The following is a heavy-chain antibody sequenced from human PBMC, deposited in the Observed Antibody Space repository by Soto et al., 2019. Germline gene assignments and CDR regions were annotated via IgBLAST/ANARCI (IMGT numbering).Heavy chain of an antibody. CDR3: AKEGGRATPSPENWFDP. CDR1: VFTFSSYA. V-gene: IGHV3-23*01. Sequence: QPGGSLRLSCAASVFTFSSYAMSWVRQAPGKGLEWVSAISGSGGSTYYADSVKGRFTISRDNSKNTLYLQMNSLRAEDTAVYYCAKEGGRATPSPENWFDPWGQGTLVTVSS. J-gene: IGHJ5*02. D-gene: IGHD5-12*01. CDR2: ISGSGGST.